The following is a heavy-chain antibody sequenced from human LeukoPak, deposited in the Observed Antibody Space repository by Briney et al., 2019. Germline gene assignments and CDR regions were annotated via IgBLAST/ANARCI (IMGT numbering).Heavy chain of an antibody. V-gene: IGHV3-30*18. CDR1: GFTFSTYG. D-gene: IGHD4/OR15-4a*01. J-gene: IGHJ2*01. Sequence: PGRSLRLSCAASGFTFSTYGMHWVRQAPGKGLEWVAVISYDGSNKYYADSVKGRFTISRDNSKNTLYLQMNSLRAEDTAVYYCAKNGDYGTGEGWYFDLWGRGTLVTVSS. CDR3: AKNGDYGTGEGWYFDL. CDR2: ISYDGSNK.